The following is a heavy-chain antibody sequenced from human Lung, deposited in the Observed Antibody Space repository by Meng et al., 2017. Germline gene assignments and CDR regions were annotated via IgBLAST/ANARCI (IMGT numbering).Heavy chain of an antibody. CDR2: INHSGST. CDR1: GGSFSDYY. J-gene: IGHJ4*02. CDR3: ARGPTTMAHDFDY. V-gene: IGHV4-34*01. D-gene: IGHD4-11*01. Sequence: QVQIQQWGAGLWKPSETLSLTCVVSGGSFSDYYWSWLRQPPGKGLEWIGEINHSGSTNYNPSLESRATISVDTSQNNLSLKLSSVTAADSAVYYCARGPTTMAHDFDYWGQGTLVTVFS.